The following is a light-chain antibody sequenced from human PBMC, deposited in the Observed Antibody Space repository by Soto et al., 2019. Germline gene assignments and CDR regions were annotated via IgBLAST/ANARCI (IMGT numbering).Light chain of an antibody. Sequence: DIQVTQSPSSLSASVVDGFTITCLASQSISRHLNWYQQKPGKAATLLMNIASGMQSGVPSRCSGSGSGTDFTLTISNVQPEDFATYYCQQTYSTPPPFGQGTKVDI. V-gene: IGKV1-39*01. CDR3: QQTYSTPPP. J-gene: IGKJ1*01. CDR2: IAS. CDR1: QSISRH.